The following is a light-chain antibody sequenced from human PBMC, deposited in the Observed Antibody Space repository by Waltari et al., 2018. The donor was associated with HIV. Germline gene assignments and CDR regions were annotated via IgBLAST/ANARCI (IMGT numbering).Light chain of an antibody. CDR2: RSY. Sequence: QSVLTQPPSASGPPGQRVTISCSGSSSNVGSYYVHWSQQVPGTAPKLLIYRSYQRPSGVPDRFSGSKSGTSASLAISGLRSEDEADYYCAVWDGSLSVGVFGGGTKVTVL. J-gene: IGLJ2*01. V-gene: IGLV1-47*01. CDR1: SSNVGSYY. CDR3: AVWDGSLSVGV.